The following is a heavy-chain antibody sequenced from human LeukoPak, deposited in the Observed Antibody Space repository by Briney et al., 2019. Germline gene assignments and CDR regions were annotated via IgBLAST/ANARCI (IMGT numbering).Heavy chain of an antibody. Sequence: GGSLRLSCAASGFTFSSYGMHWVRQAPGKGLEWVAVIWYEGSNKYYADSVKGRFTISRDNSKNTLYLQMNSLRAEDTAVYYCARDGRRYCSSTSCHYFDYWGQGTLVTVSS. CDR3: ARDGRRYCSSTSCHYFDY. V-gene: IGHV3-33*01. D-gene: IGHD2-2*01. CDR1: GFTFSSYG. J-gene: IGHJ4*02. CDR2: IWYEGSNK.